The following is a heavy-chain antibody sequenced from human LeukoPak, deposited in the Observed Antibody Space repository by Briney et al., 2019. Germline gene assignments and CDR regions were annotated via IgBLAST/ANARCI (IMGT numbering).Heavy chain of an antibody. V-gene: IGHV4-59*01. CDR2: IYYSGST. CDR1: GGSISSYY. D-gene: IGHD3-10*01. Sequence: SETLSLTCTVSGGSISSYYWSWIRQPPGKGLEWIGYIYYSGSTNYNPSLKSRVTISVDTSKNQFSLKLSSVTAADTAVYYCARDYYGSGSYYNSPGYYYYYGMDVRGQGTTVTVSS. CDR3: ARDYYGSGSYYNSPGYYYYYGMDV. J-gene: IGHJ6*02.